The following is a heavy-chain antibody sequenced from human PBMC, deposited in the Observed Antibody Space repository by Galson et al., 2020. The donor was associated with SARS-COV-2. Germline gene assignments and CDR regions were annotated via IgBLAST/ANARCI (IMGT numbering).Heavy chain of an antibody. Sequence: GGSLRLSCEASGFTFSSYVMHWVRQAPGKGLEYVSGISSNGGSTYYADSVKGRFTISRDNSKNTLYLQMGSLRREDMAVYYCATGSPKGIPPDVIDFYYFYGMDVWGQGTTVTVSS. CDR2: ISSNGGST. CDR3: ATGSPKGIPPDVIDFYYFYGMDV. CDR1: GFTFSSYV. V-gene: IGHV3-64*02. D-gene: IGHD2-2*01. J-gene: IGHJ6*02.